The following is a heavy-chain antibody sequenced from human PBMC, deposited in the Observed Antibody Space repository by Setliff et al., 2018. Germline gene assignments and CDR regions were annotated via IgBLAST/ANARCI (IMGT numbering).Heavy chain of an antibody. D-gene: IGHD3-22*01. CDR2: IYYSGST. Sequence: PSETLSLTCTVSGGSISSGDYYWSWIRQPPGKGLEFVGYIYYSGSTYYNPSLKSRVTISIDTSKNQSSLKVNSVTAADTAVYYCASAPLLYSDSSGLSGTFDIWGQGTMVTVSS. J-gene: IGHJ3*02. CDR1: GGSISSGDYY. CDR3: ASAPLLYSDSSGLSGTFDI. V-gene: IGHV4-30-4*08.